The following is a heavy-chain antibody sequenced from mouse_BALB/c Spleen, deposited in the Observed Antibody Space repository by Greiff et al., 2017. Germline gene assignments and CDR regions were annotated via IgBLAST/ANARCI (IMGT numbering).Heavy chain of an antibody. CDR1: GFNIKDYY. J-gene: IGHJ3*01. D-gene: IGHD2-4*01. Sequence: EVQLQQSGAELVRSGASVKLSCTASGFNIKDYYMHWVKQRPEQGLEWIGWIDPENGDTEYAPKFQGKATMTADTSSNTAYLQLSSLTSEDTAVYYCNAFDYDPPFAYWGQGTLVTVSA. CDR2: IDPENGDT. CDR3: NAFDYDPPFAY. V-gene: IGHV14-4*02.